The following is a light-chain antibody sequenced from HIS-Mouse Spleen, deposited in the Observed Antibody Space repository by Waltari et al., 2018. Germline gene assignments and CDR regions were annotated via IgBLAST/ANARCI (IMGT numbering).Light chain of an antibody. CDR3: QQYNSYIFT. CDR2: KAA. J-gene: IGKJ3*01. CDR1: QGISSW. V-gene: IGKV1-5*03. Sequence: DIQMTQSPSTLSASVGDRVTITCRASQGISSWLAWYQQKPGKAPKLLIYKAASLESGVPSGFSGSGSGTEFTLTISSLQPDDFATYYCQQYNSYIFTFGPGTKVDIK.